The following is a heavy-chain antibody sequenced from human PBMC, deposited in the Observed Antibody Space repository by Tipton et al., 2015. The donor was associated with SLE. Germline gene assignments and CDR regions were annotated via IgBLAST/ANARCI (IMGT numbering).Heavy chain of an antibody. CDR2: IYTSGST. CDR1: GDSISSGDNY. J-gene: IGHJ4*02. Sequence: TLSLTCTVSGDSISSGDNYWTWIRRPAGKGLEWIGRIYTSGSTNYNPSLESRLTISVDTSKNQFSLKLNSVTAADTAVYYCARGPYYFDYWGQGTLVTVSS. V-gene: IGHV4-61*02. CDR3: ARGPYYFDY.